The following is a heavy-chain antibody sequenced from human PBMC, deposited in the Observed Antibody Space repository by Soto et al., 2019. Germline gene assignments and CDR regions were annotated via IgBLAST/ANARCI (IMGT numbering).Heavy chain of an antibody. CDR2: IYHSGSP. Sequence: TLSLTCAVSGGSVSRGGHSWSWILQPPGKGLEWIGYIYHSGSPHYSPSLKSRVTILVDTSKNQFSLRLSSVTVADTAVYYCARRGVIRGFFRRSQTQAHNYGMDVWGQGTTVTVSS. D-gene: IGHD3-10*01. CDR3: ARRGVIRGFFRRSQTQAHNYGMDV. CDR1: GGSVSRGGHS. V-gene: IGHV4-30-2*01. J-gene: IGHJ6*02.